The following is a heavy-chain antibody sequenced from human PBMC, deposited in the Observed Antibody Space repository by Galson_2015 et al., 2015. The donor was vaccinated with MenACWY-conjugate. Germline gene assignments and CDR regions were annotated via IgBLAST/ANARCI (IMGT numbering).Heavy chain of an antibody. CDR1: GFIFNTYW. D-gene: IGHD1-26*01. Sequence: SLRLSCAASGFIFNTYWMHWVRQAPGKGLVWVSRINPGGSSTTYADSVKDRFTISRDNAKNTLYLQMNSLRPDGTAVFYCAKTRGASFYFDSRGQGTLVTVSS. V-gene: IGHV3-74*01. CDR3: AKTRGASFYFDS. J-gene: IGHJ4*02. CDR2: INPGGSST.